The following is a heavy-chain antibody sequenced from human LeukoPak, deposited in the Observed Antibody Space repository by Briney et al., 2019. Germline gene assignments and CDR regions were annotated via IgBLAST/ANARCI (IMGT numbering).Heavy chain of an antibody. D-gene: IGHD5-18*01. CDR1: GFTFSGSA. V-gene: IGHV3-73*01. CDR2: IRSKANSYAT. J-gene: IGHJ4*02. Sequence: GGSLRLSCAASGFTFSGSAMHWVRQASGKRLEWVGRIRSKANSYATAYAASVKGRFTISRDDSKNTAYLQMNSLKTEDTAVYYCTSFVDTAMMYYFDYWGQGTLVTVSS. CDR3: TSFVDTAMMYYFDY.